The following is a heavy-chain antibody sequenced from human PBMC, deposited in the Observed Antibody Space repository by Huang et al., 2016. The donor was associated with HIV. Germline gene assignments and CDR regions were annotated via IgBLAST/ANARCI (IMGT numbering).Heavy chain of an antibody. CDR1: GGSFSGYY. CDR3: ARGQGGYYYYYMDV. CDR2: INHSERS. J-gene: IGHJ6*03. Sequence: QVQLQQWGAGLLRPSETLSFTCAVYGGSFSGYYGTWIRQPPGKGLEEIGEINHSERSNYNPSLKSRVTISVDTSRNQFSLTLTAVTAADTAVYYCARGQGGYYYYYMDVWGKGTTVTVSS. V-gene: IGHV4-34*01.